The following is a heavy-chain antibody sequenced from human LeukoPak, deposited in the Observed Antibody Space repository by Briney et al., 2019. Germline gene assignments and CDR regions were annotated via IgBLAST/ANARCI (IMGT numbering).Heavy chain of an antibody. CDR1: GYTFTNFG. Sequence: ASVKVSCKASGYTFTNFGISWVRQAPGQGLEWMGWISAYNGNTNYAQRLQGRVTMTTDTSTSTAYMELRSLRSDDTAVYYCARDLLYRVGIRGGYWGQGTLVTVSS. D-gene: IGHD3-10*01. J-gene: IGHJ4*02. CDR2: ISAYNGNT. V-gene: IGHV1-18*01. CDR3: ARDLLYRVGIRGGY.